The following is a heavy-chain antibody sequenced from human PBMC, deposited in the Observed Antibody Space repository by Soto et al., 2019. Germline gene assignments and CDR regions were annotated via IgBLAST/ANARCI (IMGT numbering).Heavy chain of an antibody. CDR3: AHSLYSSGWSWFDP. V-gene: IGHV2-5*02. D-gene: IGHD6-19*01. CDR2: IYWDDDK. Sequence: FSLXXXGVGVGWIRQPPGKALEWLALIYWDDDKRYSPSLKSRLTITKDTSKNQVVLTMTNMDPVDTATYYCAHSLYSSGWSWFDPWGQGTLVTVSS. J-gene: IGHJ5*02. CDR1: FSLXXXGVG.